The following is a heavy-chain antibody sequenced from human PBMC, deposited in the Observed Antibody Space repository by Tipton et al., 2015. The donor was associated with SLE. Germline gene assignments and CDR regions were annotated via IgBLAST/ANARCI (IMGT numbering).Heavy chain of an antibody. CDR3: ARGSIPLSHFDY. V-gene: IGHV3-23*01. Sequence: SLRLSCVASGFTFSSYAMSWVRQAPGKGLEWVSGISGSAVSTYYADSVKGRFTISRDNSKNTLFLQVKNLRVEDTAVYYCARGSIPLSHFDYWGQGTLVTVSS. CDR2: ISGSAVST. J-gene: IGHJ4*02. CDR1: GFTFSSYA. D-gene: IGHD2-2*02.